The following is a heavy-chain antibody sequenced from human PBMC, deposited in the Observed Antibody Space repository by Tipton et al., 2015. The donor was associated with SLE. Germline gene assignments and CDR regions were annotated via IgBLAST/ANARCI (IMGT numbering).Heavy chain of an antibody. Sequence: TLSLTCTVSGGSISSYYWGWIRQPPGKGLEWIGYSYYTGSTYYNPSLKSRVTISIDTSKNQFSLSLSSVTAADTAVYYCAGSISWSPNWFDPWGLGTLVTVSS. CDR1: GGSISSYY. CDR2: SYYTGST. V-gene: IGHV4-59*01. J-gene: IGHJ5*02. D-gene: IGHD2-2*01. CDR3: AGSISWSPNWFDP.